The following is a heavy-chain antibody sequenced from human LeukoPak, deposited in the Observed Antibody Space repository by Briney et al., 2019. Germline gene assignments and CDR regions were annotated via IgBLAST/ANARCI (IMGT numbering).Heavy chain of an antibody. D-gene: IGHD1-26*01. CDR1: GFTFSSYA. V-gene: IGHV3-30*03. CDR2: ISYYGSNK. CDR3: GGGAFSGSYPTSYFDY. Sequence: PGGSLRLSCAASGFTFSSYAVLWVRQAPGKGLEWVALISYYGSNKYDADSVKGRFTISRDNSKNTLYLQVNSLGGDDTAVYFLGGGAFSGSYPTSYFDYWGQGTLVTVSS. J-gene: IGHJ4*02.